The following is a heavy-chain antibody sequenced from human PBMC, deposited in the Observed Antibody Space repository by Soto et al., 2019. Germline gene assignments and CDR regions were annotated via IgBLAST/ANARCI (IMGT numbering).Heavy chain of an antibody. CDR1: GFTFRSYG. V-gene: IGHV3-30*18. CDR2: LSYDGSNK. D-gene: IGHD2-21*01. J-gene: IGHJ4*02. Sequence: GGSLRLSCAASGFTFRSYGMHWVRQAPGKGLEWVSLLSYDGSNKYYADSVRGRFTISRDNSKNTLYLQMNSLRAEDTAVYYCAKVGHVMATIPFDSWGQGTLVTVSS. CDR3: AKVGHVMATIPFDS.